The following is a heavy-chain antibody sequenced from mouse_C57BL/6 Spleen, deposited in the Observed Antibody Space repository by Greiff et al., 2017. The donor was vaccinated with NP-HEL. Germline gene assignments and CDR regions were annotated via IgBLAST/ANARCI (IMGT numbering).Heavy chain of an antibody. CDR1: GYTFTSYW. J-gene: IGHJ3*01. D-gene: IGHD1-1*01. V-gene: IGHV1-52*01. CDR3: ARSNYYGSSYIAY. CDR2: IDPSDSET. Sequence: VKLQQPGAELVRPGSSVKLSCKASGYTFTSYWMHWVKQRPIQGLEWIGNIDPSDSETHYNQKFKDKATLTVDKSSSTAYMQLSSLTSEDSAVYYCARSNYYGSSYIAYWGQGTLVTVSA.